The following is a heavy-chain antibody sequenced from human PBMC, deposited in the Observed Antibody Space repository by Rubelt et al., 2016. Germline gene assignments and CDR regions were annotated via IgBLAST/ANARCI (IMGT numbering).Heavy chain of an antibody. CDR2: MFHGGST. V-gene: IGHV4-39*01. CDR3: ARQSGNSRFDY. J-gene: IGHJ4*02. CDR1: GTSTSSSSYY. Sequence: QLQLQESGPGLVKPSETLSLTCTVSGTSTSSSSYYWGWIRQPPGTGLEWIGSMFHGGSTYYNPSLKSRVTISVDTSKNQFSLKVSSGTAADTAVYYCARQSGNSRFDYWGQGTLVTVSS. D-gene: IGHD3-3*01.